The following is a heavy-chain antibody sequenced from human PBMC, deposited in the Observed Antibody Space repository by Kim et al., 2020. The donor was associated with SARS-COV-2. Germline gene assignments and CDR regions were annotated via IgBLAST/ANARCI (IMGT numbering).Heavy chain of an antibody. D-gene: IGHD1-26*01. Sequence: GGSLRLSCAVSGFTFSDYSMNWVRQAPGKGLEWVAYISNSATAIYYAASVKGRFTISRDNANNSLYLQMNSLRDDDTAVYYCARDPVGISTRVNWVDPWG. CDR1: GFTFSDYS. V-gene: IGHV3-48*02. J-gene: IGHJ5*02. CDR2: ISNSATAI. CDR3: ARDPVGISTRVNWVDP.